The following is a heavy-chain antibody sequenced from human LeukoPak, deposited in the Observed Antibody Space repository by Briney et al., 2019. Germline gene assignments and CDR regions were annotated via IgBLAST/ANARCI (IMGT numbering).Heavy chain of an antibody. D-gene: IGHD3-16*01. CDR2: IYTSGST. J-gene: IGHJ6*04. CDR3: ARQTYGATDV. Sequence: SQTLSLTCTVSGASVSSGSYYWSWVRQPAGKGLDCIGHIYTSGSTNYNPSLKGRVTISLDPSMNQFSLKLSSVTAADTAVYYCARQTYGATDVWGKGTTVTVSS. V-gene: IGHV4-61*09. CDR1: GASVSSGSYY.